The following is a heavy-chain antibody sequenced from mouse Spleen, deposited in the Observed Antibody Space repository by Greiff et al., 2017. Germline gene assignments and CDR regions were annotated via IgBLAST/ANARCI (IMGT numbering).Heavy chain of an antibody. CDR3: ARGQYYGSSLDY. CDR2: ISYDGSN. Sequence: EVQLVESGPGLVKPSQSLSLTCSVTGYSITSGYYWNWIRQFPGNKLEWMGYISYDGSNNYNPSLKNRISITRDTSKNQFFLKLNSVTTEDTATYYCARGQYYGSSLDYWGQGTTLTVSS. V-gene: IGHV3-6*01. J-gene: IGHJ2*01. D-gene: IGHD1-1*01. CDR1: GYSITSGYY.